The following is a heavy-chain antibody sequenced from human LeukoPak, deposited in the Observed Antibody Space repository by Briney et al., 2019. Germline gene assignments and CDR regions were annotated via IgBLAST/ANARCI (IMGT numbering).Heavy chain of an antibody. CDR2: IYYSGST. Sequence: PSETLSLTCTVSGGSISSGGYYWSWIRQHPGQGLEWIGYIYYSGSTYYNPSLKSRVTISVDTSKNQFSLKLSTVTAADTAVYYCARIVGESYYDSSGYYIDYWGQGTLVTVSS. V-gene: IGHV4-31*03. CDR1: GGSISSGGYY. J-gene: IGHJ4*02. D-gene: IGHD3-22*01. CDR3: ARIVGESYYDSSGYYIDY.